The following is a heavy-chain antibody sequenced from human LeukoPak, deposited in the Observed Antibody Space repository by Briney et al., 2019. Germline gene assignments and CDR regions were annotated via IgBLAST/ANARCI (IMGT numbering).Heavy chain of an antibody. CDR1: GFTFSSDW. Sequence: GGSLRLSCAASGFTFSSDWMSWVRQAPGKGLERVAKIKQDGSEKYYVDSGKGRFTISRDNAKNSLSLQMNSLRAEDTAVYYCAREGSVPAAMNYWGQGTLVTVSS. D-gene: IGHD2-2*01. CDR3: AREGSVPAAMNY. J-gene: IGHJ4*02. V-gene: IGHV3-7*01. CDR2: IKQDGSEK.